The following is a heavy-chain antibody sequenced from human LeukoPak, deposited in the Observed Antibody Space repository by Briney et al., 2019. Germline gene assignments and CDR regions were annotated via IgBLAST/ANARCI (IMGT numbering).Heavy chain of an antibody. CDR2: IYYSGST. D-gene: IGHD4-17*01. CDR1: GDSISSYY. V-gene: IGHV4-59*01. J-gene: IGHJ4*02. CDR3: ARAGSTVIHY. Sequence: PSETLSLTCTVSGDSISSYYWSWIRQPPGKGLEWIGYIYYSGSTYYNASLRSRVTISVDTSKNQFSLKLSSVTAADTAVYYCARAGSTVIHYWGQGTLVTVSS.